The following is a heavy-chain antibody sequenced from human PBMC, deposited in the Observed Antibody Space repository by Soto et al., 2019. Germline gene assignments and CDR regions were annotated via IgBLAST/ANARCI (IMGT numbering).Heavy chain of an antibody. J-gene: IGHJ4*02. CDR2: ISGSGDSI. V-gene: IGHV3-23*01. D-gene: IGHD6-13*01. CDR3: AKDGTYSSSWPYYFDY. CDR1: GFTFSTYV. Sequence: EVQLLESGGGLVQPGGSLRLSCAASGFTFSTYVMTWVRQAPGKGLEWVSSISGSGDSIYYADSVKGRFTISRDNSKHPLYLQINNLRGEDTDVYYCAKDGTYSSSWPYYFDYGGQGTLVTVSS.